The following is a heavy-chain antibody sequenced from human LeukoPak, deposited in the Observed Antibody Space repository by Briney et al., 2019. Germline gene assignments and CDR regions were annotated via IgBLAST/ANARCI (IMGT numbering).Heavy chain of an antibody. V-gene: IGHV3-21*01. CDR1: GFSFSSSS. D-gene: IGHD6-6*01. CDR2: ISSASNDI. CDR3: TRDRAEYYFDY. J-gene: IGHJ4*02. Sequence: GGSLRLSCVASGFSFSSSSMNWVRQAPGEGLEWVSSISSASNDIYYVDSVKGRFTISRDNAKNSLYLQMNSLRAEDTAVYYCTRDRAEYYFDYWGQGTLVTVSP.